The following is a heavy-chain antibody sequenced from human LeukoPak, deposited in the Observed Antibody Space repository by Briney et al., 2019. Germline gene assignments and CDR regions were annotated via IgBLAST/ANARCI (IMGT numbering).Heavy chain of an antibody. J-gene: IGHJ4*02. Sequence: GGSLRLSCAVSGFNFSTYWMSWVRQAPGKGLEWVANMNQDGSEKYYVDSLKGRFTLSRDNAKNSLYLQMNSLRAEDTAVYYCARDPPGLEVAGYDYWGQGTLVTVSS. V-gene: IGHV3-7*01. CDR1: GFNFSTYW. CDR3: ARDPPGLEVAGYDY. D-gene: IGHD6-19*01. CDR2: MNQDGSEK.